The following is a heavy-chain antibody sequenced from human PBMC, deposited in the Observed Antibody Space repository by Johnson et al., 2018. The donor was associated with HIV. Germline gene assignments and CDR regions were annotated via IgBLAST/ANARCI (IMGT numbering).Heavy chain of an antibody. V-gene: IGHV3-11*04. J-gene: IGHJ3*02. CDR2: ISTSGSTI. CDR1: GFIFSDYY. D-gene: IGHD1-26*01. Sequence: QVHLVESGGGFVRPGGSLRLSCAASGFIFSDYYMSWIRQAPGRGLDWVSYISTSGSTINYADSVKGRFTISRDNAKKSLYLQMNSLRAEDTAVYYCARALGATYAFDIWGQGTMVTVSS. CDR3: ARALGATYAFDI.